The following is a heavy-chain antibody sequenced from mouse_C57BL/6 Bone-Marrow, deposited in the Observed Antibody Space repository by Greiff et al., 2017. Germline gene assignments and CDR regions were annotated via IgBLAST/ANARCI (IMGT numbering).Heavy chain of an antibody. V-gene: IGHV1-18*01. CDR2: INPNNGGT. J-gene: IGHJ3*01. CDR1: GYTFTDYN. Sequence: SGPELVKPGASVKIPCKASGYTFTDYNMDWVKQSHGKSLEWIGDINPNNGGTIYNQKFKGKATLTVDKSSSTAYMELRSLTSEDTAVYYCARSECKRGLGFAYWGQGTLVTVSA. CDR3: ARSECKRGLGFAY.